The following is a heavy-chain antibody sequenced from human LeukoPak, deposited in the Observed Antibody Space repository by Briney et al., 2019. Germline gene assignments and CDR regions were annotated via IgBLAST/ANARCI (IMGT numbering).Heavy chain of an antibody. V-gene: IGHV4-34*01. CDR3: AGSATGDIVVVPAATRVDY. CDR1: GGSFSGYY. CDR2: INHSGST. Sequence: SETLSLTCAVYGGSFSGYYWSWIRQPPGKGLEWIGEINHSGSTNYNPSLKSRVTISVDTSKNQFSLKLSSVTAADTAVYYCAGSATGDIVVVPAATRVDYWGQGTVVTVSS. J-gene: IGHJ4*02. D-gene: IGHD2-2*01.